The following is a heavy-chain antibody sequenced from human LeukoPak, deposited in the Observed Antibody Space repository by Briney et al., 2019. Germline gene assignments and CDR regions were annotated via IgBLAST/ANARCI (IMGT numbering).Heavy chain of an antibody. J-gene: IGHJ6*02. V-gene: IGHV4-4*02. CDR1: GGSISSSNW. D-gene: IGHD3-10*01. Sequence: PSETRSLTCAVSGGSISSSNWWSWVRQPPGKGLEWIGEIYHSGSTNYNPSLKSRVTISVDKSKNQFSLKLSSVTAADTAVYYCARDHVLTMGYYYGMDVWGQGTTVTVSS. CDR3: ARDHVLTMGYYYGMDV. CDR2: IYHSGST.